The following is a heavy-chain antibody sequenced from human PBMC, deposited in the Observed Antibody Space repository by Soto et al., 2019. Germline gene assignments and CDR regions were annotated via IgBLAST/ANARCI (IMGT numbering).Heavy chain of an antibody. Sequence: QVQLQESGPGLVKPSQTLSLTCTVSGGSISSGDYYWSWIRQPPGKGLEWIGYIYYSGSTYYNPSLKSRVTISVDTSKNQFSLKLSSVTAADTAVYYCARVWGGYPYYYGMDVWGQGTTVTVSS. J-gene: IGHJ6*02. CDR1: GGSISSGDYY. V-gene: IGHV4-30-4*01. CDR2: IYYSGST. CDR3: ARVWGGYPYYYGMDV. D-gene: IGHD3-3*01.